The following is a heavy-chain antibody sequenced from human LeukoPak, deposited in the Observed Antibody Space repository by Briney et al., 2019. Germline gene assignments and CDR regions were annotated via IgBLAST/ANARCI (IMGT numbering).Heavy chain of an antibody. CDR3: AKEGIAWSIDY. J-gene: IGHJ4*02. CDR2: ISSSSRYI. Sequence: GGSLRLSCVASGFTFSFYNMNWVRQAPGKGLEWVSAISSSSRYIYYADSVNGRFTISRDNAKNSLYLQLNSLKADDTAVYYCAKEGIAWSIDYWGQGTLVTVSS. D-gene: IGHD2-15*01. CDR1: GFTFSFYN. V-gene: IGHV3-21*01.